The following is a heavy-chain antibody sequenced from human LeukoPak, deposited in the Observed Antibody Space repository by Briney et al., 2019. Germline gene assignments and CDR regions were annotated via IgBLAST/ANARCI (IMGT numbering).Heavy chain of an antibody. D-gene: IGHD5-18*01. Sequence: SETLSLTCTVSGGSISSYYWSWIRQPPGKGLEWIGYIYYSGSTNYNPSLKSRVTISVDTSKNQFSLKLSSVTVADTAVYYCARFKRGGYSYGSFDYWGQGTLVTVSS. CDR1: GGSISSYY. J-gene: IGHJ4*02. CDR3: ARFKRGGYSYGSFDY. CDR2: IYYSGST. V-gene: IGHV4-59*01.